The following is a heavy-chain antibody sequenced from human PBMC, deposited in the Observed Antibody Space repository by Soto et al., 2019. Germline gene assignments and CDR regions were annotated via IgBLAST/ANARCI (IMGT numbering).Heavy chain of an antibody. D-gene: IGHD5-12*01. CDR1: GFTFSSYA. J-gene: IGHJ3*02. Sequence: EVQLLESGGGLVQPGGSLRLSCAASGFTFSSYAMSWVRQAPGKGLEWVSAISGSGGSTYYADSVKGRFTISRDNSKNTLYLQMNSPRAEDTAVYYCAKHKVGGDAFDIWGQGTMVTVSS. CDR2: ISGSGGST. CDR3: AKHKVGGDAFDI. V-gene: IGHV3-23*01.